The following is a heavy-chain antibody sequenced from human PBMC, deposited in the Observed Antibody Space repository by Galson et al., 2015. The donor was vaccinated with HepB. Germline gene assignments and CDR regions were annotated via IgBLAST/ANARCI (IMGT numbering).Heavy chain of an antibody. CDR2: INPNSGGT. Sequence: SVKVSCKASGYTFTGYYMHWVRQAPGQGLEWMGRINPNSGGTNYAQKFQGRVTMTRDTSISTAYMELSMLRSDDTVVYYCAGGPRVGGGEPGWGSSGWYLFDYWGQGTLVTVSS. D-gene: IGHD6-19*01. J-gene: IGHJ4*02. V-gene: IGHV1-2*05. CDR1: GYTFTGYY. CDR3: AGGPRVGGGEPGWGSSGWYLFDY.